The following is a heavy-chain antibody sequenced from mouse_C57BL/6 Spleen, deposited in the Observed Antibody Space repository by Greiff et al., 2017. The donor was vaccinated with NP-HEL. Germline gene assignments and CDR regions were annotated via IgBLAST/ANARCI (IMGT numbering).Heavy chain of an antibody. D-gene: IGHD2-1*01. J-gene: IGHJ1*03. CDR3: ARSIYYGNHWYFDV. CDR2: IYPRDGST. CDR1: GYTFTSYD. Sequence: VQLQQSGPELVKPGASVKLSCKASGYTFTSYDINWVKQRPGQGLEWIGWIYPRDGSTKHNEKFKGKATLTVDTSSSTAYMELHSLTSEDSAVYFCARSIYYGNHWYFDVWGTGTTVTVSS. V-gene: IGHV1-85*01.